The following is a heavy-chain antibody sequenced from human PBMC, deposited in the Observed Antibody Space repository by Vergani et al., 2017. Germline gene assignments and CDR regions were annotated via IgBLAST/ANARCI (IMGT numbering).Heavy chain of an antibody. Sequence: QVQLVESGGGVVQPGGSLRLSCAASGFTFSSYGMHWVRQAPGKGLEWVAFIRYDGSNKYYADFVKGRFTIFRDNSKNTLYLQMNSLRAEDTAVYYCAKPVVATNRPTNWFDPWGQGTLVTVSS. J-gene: IGHJ5*02. CDR3: AKPVVATNRPTNWFDP. CDR2: IRYDGSNK. CDR1: GFTFSSYG. V-gene: IGHV3-30*02. D-gene: IGHD2-2*01.